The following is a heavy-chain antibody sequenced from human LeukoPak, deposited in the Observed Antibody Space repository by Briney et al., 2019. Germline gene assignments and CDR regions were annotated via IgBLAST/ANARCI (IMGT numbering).Heavy chain of an antibody. CDR1: AGSTSTSNYY. D-gene: IGHD3-10*01. CDR2: IIYRGST. V-gene: IGHV4-39*07. CDR3: ANSDGYGLVDI. J-gene: IGHJ3*02. Sequence: SETMSPTCTLSAGSTSTSNYYWGWIRHPPVKGLEWTGNIIYRGSTYNSPSVKTPFPKSLDTSRNQFSLKLNSVTAADTAVYYCANSDGYGLVDIWGQGTMVTVSS.